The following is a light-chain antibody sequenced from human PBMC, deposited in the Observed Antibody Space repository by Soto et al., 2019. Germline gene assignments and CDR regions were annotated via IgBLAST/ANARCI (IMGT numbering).Light chain of an antibody. V-gene: IGLV2-8*01. CDR3: AAYTGNLNGPV. Sequence: QSALTQPPSASGSPGQSVTISCTGTSSDVGGYKYVSWYQQHPGKAPKLMIFEVHKRPSGVPERFSGSKTGTSASLTISGLRPEDEAHYYCAAYTGNLNGPVFGGGTKLTVL. J-gene: IGLJ3*02. CDR1: SSDVGGYKY. CDR2: EVH.